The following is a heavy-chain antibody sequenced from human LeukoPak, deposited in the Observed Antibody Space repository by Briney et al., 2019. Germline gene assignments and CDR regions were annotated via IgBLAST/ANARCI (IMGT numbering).Heavy chain of an antibody. CDR3: ARDLTGAYDY. V-gene: IGHV1-2*02. D-gene: IGHD3-10*01. CDR1: GYTFTDYY. CDR2: INPDSGVT. Sequence: GASVKVSCKASGYTFTDYYLHWVRQAPGQGLEWMGWINPDSGVTNYPQKFQGRVSMTRDTSISTAYMELNSLTSDDTAVYYCARDLTGAYDYWGQGTLVTVSS. J-gene: IGHJ4*02.